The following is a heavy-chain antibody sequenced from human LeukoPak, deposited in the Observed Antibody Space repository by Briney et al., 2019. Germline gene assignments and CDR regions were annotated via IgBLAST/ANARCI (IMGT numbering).Heavy chain of an antibody. J-gene: IGHJ6*02. D-gene: IGHD2-2*01. CDR1: GYTFTSFY. CDR2: INPNSSAT. Sequence: ASVKVSCKASGYTFTSFYMNWVRQAPGQGLEWMGWINPNSSATNYANKFQGRFTMTRDTSISTAYMELSRLRSDDTAVYYCARDQCSSTSCYPSDYYGMDVWGQGTTVTVSS. CDR3: ARDQCSSTSCYPSDYYGMDV. V-gene: IGHV1-2*02.